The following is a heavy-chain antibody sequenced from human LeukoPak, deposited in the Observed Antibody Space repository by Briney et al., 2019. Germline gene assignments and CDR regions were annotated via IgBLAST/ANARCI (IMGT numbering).Heavy chain of an antibody. J-gene: IGHJ4*02. CDR2: IYSGGDT. V-gene: IGHV3-53*01. D-gene: IGHD5-12*01. Sequence: PGGSLRLSCAVSGITLSNYGMSWVRQAPGKGLEWVSVIYSGGDTYYADSVKGRFTISRDNSKNTLYLQMNALRAEDTAVYYCARASGYSGYDPFDYWGQGTLVTVSS. CDR3: ARASGYSGYDPFDY. CDR1: GITLSNYG.